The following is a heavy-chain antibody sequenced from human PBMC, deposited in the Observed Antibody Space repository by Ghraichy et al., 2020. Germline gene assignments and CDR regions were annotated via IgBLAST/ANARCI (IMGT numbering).Heavy chain of an antibody. Sequence: GESLNISCAASGFTFSSYAMSWVRQAPGKGLEWVSAISGSGGSTYYADSVKGRFTISRDNSKNTLYLQMNSLRAEDPAVYYCAKAAGADGDPTDFDYWGQGTLVTVSS. V-gene: IGHV3-23*01. CDR2: ISGSGGST. J-gene: IGHJ4*02. CDR3: AKAAGADGDPTDFDY. D-gene: IGHD4-17*01. CDR1: GFTFSSYA.